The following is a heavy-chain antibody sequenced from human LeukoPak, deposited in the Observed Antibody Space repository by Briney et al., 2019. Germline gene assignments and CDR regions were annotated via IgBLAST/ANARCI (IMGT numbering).Heavy chain of an antibody. Sequence: ASVKVSCKASGYSFTSYHMHWVRQAPGQGLEWMGIINPSGGSTTYAQKFQGRVTITADKSTSTAYMELSSLRSEDTAVYYCARSYDSSGYFGFGAFDIWGQGTMVTVSS. J-gene: IGHJ3*02. CDR2: INPSGGST. CDR1: GYSFTSYH. D-gene: IGHD3-22*01. V-gene: IGHV1-46*01. CDR3: ARSYDSSGYFGFGAFDI.